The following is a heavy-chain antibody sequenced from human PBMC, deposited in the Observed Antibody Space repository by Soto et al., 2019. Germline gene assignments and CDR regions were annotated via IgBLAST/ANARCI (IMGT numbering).Heavy chain of an antibody. CDR3: AREDDGGDRDYYGLDV. J-gene: IGHJ6*02. CDR2: IHYSGSV. Sequence: QVQLQESGPGLVRPSQTLSLTCTVSGGSISSEYYHWTWIRQAPGKGLEWIGYIHYSGSVYYNPSLQSRLTMSVDTSKNLFSLKLSSVTAADTAVYFCAREDDGGDRDYYGLDVWGQGTTVTVSS. V-gene: IGHV4-30-4*01. D-gene: IGHD2-21*02. CDR1: GGSISSEYYH.